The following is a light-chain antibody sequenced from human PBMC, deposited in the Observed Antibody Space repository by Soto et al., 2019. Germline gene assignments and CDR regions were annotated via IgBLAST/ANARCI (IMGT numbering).Light chain of an antibody. Sequence: QSALTQPPSASGSPGQSVTISCTGTYSDVGGYNYVSWYQKYPDKAPKLMISEVTKRPSGVPDRFSGSKSGNTASLTVSGLQGEDEADYYCNTYAGRGNLIFGGGTKVTVL. CDR3: NTYAGRGNLI. V-gene: IGLV2-8*01. J-gene: IGLJ2*01. CDR1: YSDVGGYNY. CDR2: EVT.